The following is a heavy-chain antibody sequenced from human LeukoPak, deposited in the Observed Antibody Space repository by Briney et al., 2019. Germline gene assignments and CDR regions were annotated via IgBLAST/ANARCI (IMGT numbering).Heavy chain of an antibody. CDR1: GGSISSYH. D-gene: IGHD3-3*01. CDR3: ASRRLRFLEWLSPYYYYGMDV. CDR2: IYYSGST. J-gene: IGHJ6*02. Sequence: SETLSLTCTVSGGSISSYHWSWIRQPPGKGLEWIGYIYYSGSTNYNPSLKSRVTISVDTSKNQFSLKLSSVTAADTAVYYCASRRLRFLEWLSPYYYYGMDVWGQGTTVTVSS. V-gene: IGHV4-59*01.